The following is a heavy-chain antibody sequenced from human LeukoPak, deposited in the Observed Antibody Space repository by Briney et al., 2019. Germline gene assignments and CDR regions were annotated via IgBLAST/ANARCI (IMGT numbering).Heavy chain of an antibody. V-gene: IGHV3-33*01. CDR2: IWCDGSIK. CDR1: GFTCSNYG. D-gene: IGHD6-19*01. J-gene: IGHJ1*01. Sequence: PGGSLRLSCAASGFTCSNYGRHWVRQAPGKGLEWGAVIWCDGSIKYYADSVKVRFTSARDNSRNTLYLQMNSLRAEDTAVYYCARGPIAVAGTPSIYKHWGQGTLVTVSS. CDR3: ARGPIAVAGTPSIYKH.